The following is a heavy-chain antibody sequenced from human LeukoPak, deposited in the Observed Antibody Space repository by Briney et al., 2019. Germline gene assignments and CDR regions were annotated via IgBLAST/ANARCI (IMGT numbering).Heavy chain of an antibody. CDR2: ISYDGSNK. CDR1: GFTFSSYT. Sequence: GGSLRLSCAASGFTFSSYTMHWVRQAPGKGLEWVAFISYDGSNKYYADSVKGRFTISRDNSKNTLYLQMTSLRAEDTAVYYCARESYTGSYWARWGQGTLVTVSS. D-gene: IGHD1-26*01. J-gene: IGHJ4*02. V-gene: IGHV3-30-3*01. CDR3: ARESYTGSYWAR.